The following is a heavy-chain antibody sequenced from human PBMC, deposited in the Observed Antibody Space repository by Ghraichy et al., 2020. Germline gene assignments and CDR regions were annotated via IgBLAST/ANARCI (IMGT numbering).Heavy chain of an antibody. CDR2: IYYSGST. V-gene: IGHV4-30-4*01. Sequence: SETLSLTCTVSGGSISSGDYYWSWIRQPPGKGLEWIGYIYYSGSTYYNPSLKSRVTISVDTSKNQFSLKLSSVTAADTAVYYCARGDTNYYDSTLLDYWGQGTLVTVSS. D-gene: IGHD3-22*01. J-gene: IGHJ4*02. CDR1: GGSISSGDYY. CDR3: ARGDTNYYDSTLLDY.